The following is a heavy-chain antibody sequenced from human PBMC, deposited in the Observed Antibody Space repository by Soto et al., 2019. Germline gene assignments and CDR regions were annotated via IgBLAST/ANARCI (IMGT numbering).Heavy chain of an antibody. CDR2: ISYDGSNK. CDR1: GFTFSSYG. CDR3: AKDGREMATKPRGYFDY. D-gene: IGHD5-12*01. Sequence: SGGGVVPPGRSLRLSCAASGFTFSSYGMYWVRQAPGKGLEWVAVISYDGSNKYYADSVKGRFTISRDNSKNTLYLQMNSLRAEDTAVYYCAKDGREMATKPRGYFDYWGQGTLVTVSS. V-gene: IGHV3-30*18. J-gene: IGHJ4*02.